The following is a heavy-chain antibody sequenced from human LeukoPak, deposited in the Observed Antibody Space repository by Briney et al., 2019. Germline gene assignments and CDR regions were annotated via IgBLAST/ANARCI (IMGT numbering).Heavy chain of an antibody. J-gene: IGHJ4*02. V-gene: IGHV1-69*06. CDR3: ATTRTYYYDSSGYYYFDY. Sequence: ASVKVSCKASGGTFSSYAISWVRQAPGQGLEWMGGNIPIFGTANYAQKFQGRVTITADKSTSTAYMELSSLRSEDTAVYYCATTRTYYYDSSGYYYFDYWGQGTLVTVSS. CDR1: GGTFSSYA. D-gene: IGHD3-22*01. CDR2: NIPIFGTA.